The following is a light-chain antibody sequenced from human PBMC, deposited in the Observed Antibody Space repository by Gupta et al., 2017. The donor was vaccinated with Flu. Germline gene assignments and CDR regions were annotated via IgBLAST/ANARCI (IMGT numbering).Light chain of an antibody. V-gene: IGLV1-40*01. CDR3: QSYDNSLSGSKV. Sequence: QFVLTQPPSVSGAPGQRVTISCTGSTSNIGAGYDVHWYQHVPGRAPKRLIFRNNNRPSGVADRFSGSKSGTSASLASAGLQAEDEADYYCQSYDNSLSGSKVFGGGTKLPVL. CDR1: TSNIGAGYD. J-gene: IGLJ3*02. CDR2: RNN.